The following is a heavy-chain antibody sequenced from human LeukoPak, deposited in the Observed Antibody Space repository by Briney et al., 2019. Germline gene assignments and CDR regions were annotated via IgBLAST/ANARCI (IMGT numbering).Heavy chain of an antibody. CDR1: GFTFNSYA. CDR3: AKFIAAVDY. CDR2: ISGSGGST. V-gene: IGHV3-23*01. D-gene: IGHD6-13*01. Sequence: GGSLRLFCAASGFTFNSYAMSWVRQAPGKGLEWVSAISGSGGSTYYADSVKGRFTISRDNSKNTLYLQMNSLRAEDTVVYYCAKFIAAVDYWGQGTLVTVSS. J-gene: IGHJ4*02.